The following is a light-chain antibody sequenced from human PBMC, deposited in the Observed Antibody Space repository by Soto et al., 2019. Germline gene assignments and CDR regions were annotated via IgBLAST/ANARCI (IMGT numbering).Light chain of an antibody. CDR3: QQYNNWWT. Sequence: ILMTQSPATLSVSPGEGATLSCRASQSVNSNLAWYQQKPGLAPRLLIYGASIRATGIPARFSGSGSGTEFTLTISSLQSEDFAVYYCQQYNNWWTFGQGTKVEIK. CDR2: GAS. CDR1: QSVNSN. J-gene: IGKJ1*01. V-gene: IGKV3-15*01.